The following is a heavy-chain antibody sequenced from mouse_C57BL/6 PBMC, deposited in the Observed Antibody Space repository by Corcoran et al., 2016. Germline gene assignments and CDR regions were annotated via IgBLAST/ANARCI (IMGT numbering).Heavy chain of an antibody. Sequence: QIQLVQSGPELKKPGETVKISCKASGYTFTTYGMSWVKQAPGKGLKWMGWINTYSGVPTYADDFKGRFAFSLETSASTAYLQINNLKNEDTATYFCARSVRDYYGSSYWYCDVWGTGTTVTVSS. J-gene: IGHJ1*03. CDR3: ARSVRDYYGSSYWYCDV. D-gene: IGHD1-1*01. CDR2: INTYSGVP. V-gene: IGHV9-3*01. CDR1: GYTFTTYG.